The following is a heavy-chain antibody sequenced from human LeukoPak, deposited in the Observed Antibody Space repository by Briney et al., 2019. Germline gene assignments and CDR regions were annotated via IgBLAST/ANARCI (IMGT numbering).Heavy chain of an antibody. CDR2: IYYSGST. CDR3: ARKAFGSGSFDY. D-gene: IGHD6-19*01. J-gene: IGHJ4*02. Sequence: SETLSLTCTVSGGSISSYYWSWIRQPPGKGLEWIGDIYYSGSTNYNPSLKSRVTISVDTSKKQFSLNLSSVTAADTAVYYCARKAFGSGSFDYWGQGSLVTVSS. V-gene: IGHV4-59*01. CDR1: GGSISSYY.